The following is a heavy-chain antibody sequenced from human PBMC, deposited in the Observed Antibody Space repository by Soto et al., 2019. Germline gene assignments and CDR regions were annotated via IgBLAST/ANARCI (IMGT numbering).Heavy chain of an antibody. V-gene: IGHV3-53*02. D-gene: IGHD6-19*01. J-gene: IGHJ6*02. CDR3: ASRSIAVFYYGMDV. CDR2: IYSGGST. CDR1: GFTVSSNY. Sequence: EVQLVETGGGLIQPGGSLRLSCAASGFTVSSNYMSWVRQAPGKGLEWVAVIYSGGSTYYADSVKGRFTISRDNSKNTLYLQMNSLRAEDTAVYYCASRSIAVFYYGMDVWGQGPTVTASS.